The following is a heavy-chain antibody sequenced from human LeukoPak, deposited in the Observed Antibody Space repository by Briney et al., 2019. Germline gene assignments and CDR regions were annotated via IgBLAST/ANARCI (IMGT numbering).Heavy chain of an antibody. CDR2: TYHSGST. J-gene: IGHJ4*02. D-gene: IGHD3-3*01. Sequence: PSETLSLTCAVSGGSISSGGYSWSWIRQPPGKGLEWIGYTYHSGSTYYNPSLKSRVTISVDRSKNQFSLKLSSVTAADTAVYYRARIYDFWSGSYFDYWGQGTLVTVSS. V-gene: IGHV4-30-2*01. CDR1: GGSISSGGYS. CDR3: ARIYDFWSGSYFDY.